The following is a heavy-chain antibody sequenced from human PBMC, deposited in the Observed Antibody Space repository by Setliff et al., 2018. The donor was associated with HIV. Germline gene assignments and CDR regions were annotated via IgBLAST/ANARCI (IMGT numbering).Heavy chain of an antibody. Sequence: GSLRLSCAGSGFTFTDYIMHWVRQVPGKGLVWVSRINSDGSDTRYADSVKGRFTISRDNAKNTLYLQMNSLRVDDTAVYYCAREAGYGEQWLISGFPWGQGTLVTVSS. D-gene: IGHD6-19*01. V-gene: IGHV3-74*01. CDR3: AREAGYGEQWLISGFP. J-gene: IGHJ5*02. CDR1: GFTFTDYI. CDR2: INSDGSDT.